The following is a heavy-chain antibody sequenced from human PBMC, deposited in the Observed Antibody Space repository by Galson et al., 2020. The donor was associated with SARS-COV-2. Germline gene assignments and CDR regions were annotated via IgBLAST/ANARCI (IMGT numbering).Heavy chain of an antibody. V-gene: IGHV1-69*10. CDR2: IIPILGTA. CDR1: GGTFSAYA. J-gene: IGHJ5*02. Sequence: SVTVSCKASGGTFSAYALSWVRQAPGQGLEWMGGIIPILGTAFYAQKFQGRVTLTTDRSMTTAYMKLTSLTSDDTAVYYCARGGRVLGYCSGTECLKGWFDPWGQGTLATVSS. D-gene: IGHD2-2*01. CDR3: ARGGRVLGYCSGTECLKGWFDP.